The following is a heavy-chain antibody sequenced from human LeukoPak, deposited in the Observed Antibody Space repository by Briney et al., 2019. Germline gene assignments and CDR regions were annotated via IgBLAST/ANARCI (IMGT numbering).Heavy chain of an antibody. CDR1: GYTFTGYY. V-gene: IGHV1-2*02. D-gene: IGHD3-3*01. J-gene: IGHJ6*02. CDR2: INPNSGGT. Sequence: AASVKVSCKASGYTFTGYYMHWVRQAPGQGLEWMGWINPNSGGTNYAQKFQGRVTMTRDTSISTAYMELSRLRSDDTAVYYCARNDFWSGYYSVYYCYGMDVWGQGTTVTVSS. CDR3: ARNDFWSGYYSVYYCYGMDV.